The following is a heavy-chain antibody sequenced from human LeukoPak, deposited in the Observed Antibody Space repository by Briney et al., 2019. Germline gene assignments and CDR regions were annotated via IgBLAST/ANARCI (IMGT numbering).Heavy chain of an antibody. CDR3: ARGEAAAPADY. CDR2: IIPILGIA. V-gene: IGHV1-69*04. D-gene: IGHD6-13*01. Sequence: SVKVSCKASGGTFSSYAISWVRQAPGQGLEWMGRIIPILGIANYAQKFQGRVTITRDTSASTAYMELSSLRSEDTAVYYCARGEAAAPADYWGQGTLVTVSS. J-gene: IGHJ4*02. CDR1: GGTFSSYA.